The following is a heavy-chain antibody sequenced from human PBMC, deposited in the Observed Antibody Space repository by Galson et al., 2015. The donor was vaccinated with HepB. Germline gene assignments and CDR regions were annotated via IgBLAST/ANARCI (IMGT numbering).Heavy chain of an antibody. Sequence: ETLSLTCTFSGDSIRNYHWNWIRQPAGKGLEWIGRIYTSGSNNYNPSLKGRVTMSVDTSKNQFSLKLSSVTAADTAVYFCARASVATGVMSWFFDLWGRGTLVSVSS. D-gene: IGHD6-13*01. CDR1: GDSIRNYH. CDR2: IYTSGSN. V-gene: IGHV4-4*07. CDR3: ARASVATGVMSWFFDL. J-gene: IGHJ2*01.